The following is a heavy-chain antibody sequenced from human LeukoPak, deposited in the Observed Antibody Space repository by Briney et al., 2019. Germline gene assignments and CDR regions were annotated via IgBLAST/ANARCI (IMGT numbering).Heavy chain of an antibody. D-gene: IGHD3-22*01. J-gene: IGHJ3*02. V-gene: IGHV1-18*01. CDR3: ARDYYESGTYWHDVFDI. CDR2: ISAYNGKT. Sequence: ASVKVSCKASGYTFTNYGISWVRQAPGQGLEWMGWISAYNGKTNYAQKLQGRVTMTRDTSTGTAYMELRSLRPDDTAVYYCARDYYESGTYWHDVFDIWGQGTLVTVSA. CDR1: GYTFTNYG.